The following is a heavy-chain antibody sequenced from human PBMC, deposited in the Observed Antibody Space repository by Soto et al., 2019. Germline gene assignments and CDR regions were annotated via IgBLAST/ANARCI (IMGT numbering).Heavy chain of an antibody. CDR2: IYYSGST. CDR3: ARHHYGSGSYSFFDY. D-gene: IGHD3-10*01. Sequence: SETLSLTCTVSGGSISSSSYYWGWIRQPPGKGLEWIGSIYYSGSTYYNPSLKSRVTISVDTSKNQFSLKLSSVTAADTAVYYCARHHYGSGSYSFFDYWGQGTLVTVSS. J-gene: IGHJ4*02. V-gene: IGHV4-39*01. CDR1: GGSISSSSYY.